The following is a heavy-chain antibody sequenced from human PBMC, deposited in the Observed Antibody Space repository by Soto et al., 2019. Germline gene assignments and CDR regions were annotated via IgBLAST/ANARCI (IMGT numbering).Heavy chain of an antibody. CDR1: GGSISSGGYA. V-gene: IGHV4-30-2*01. J-gene: IGHJ4*02. D-gene: IGHD2-21*02. Sequence: LSLTCAVSGGSISSGGYAWAWIRQPPGKGLEWVGYIYQSGSTYYNPSLKSRVTIAADRSKNQFSLNLASVTAADTAVYYCARSYSGGDAYFDYWGQGTVVT. CDR3: ARSYSGGDAYFDY. CDR2: IYQSGST.